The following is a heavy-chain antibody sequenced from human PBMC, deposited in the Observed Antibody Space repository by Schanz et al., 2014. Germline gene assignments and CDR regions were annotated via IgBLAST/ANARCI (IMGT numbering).Heavy chain of an antibody. V-gene: IGHV1-69*04. CDR3: AREVGLYDRGWFDP. CDR1: GGTFSTYP. CDR2: IIPIHGIV. Sequence: QVQLVQSGAEVKKPGSSMKVSCKASGGTFSTYPINWLRQAPGQGLEWMGRIIPIHGIVNYAQRFQDRVRITADKSTSTAYMEPSSLRSDDTAVYYCAREVGLYDRGWFDPWGQGTLGTVSS. J-gene: IGHJ5*02. D-gene: IGHD3-22*01.